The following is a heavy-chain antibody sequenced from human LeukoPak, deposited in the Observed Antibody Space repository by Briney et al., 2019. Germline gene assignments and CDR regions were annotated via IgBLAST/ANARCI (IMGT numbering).Heavy chain of an antibody. Sequence: GGSLRLSCAASGFTFDDYAMHWVRQAPGKGLEWVSGISWNSGSIGYADSVKGRFTISRDNAKNSLYLQMNSLRAEDTALYYCAKDRQWLVTADYFDYWGQGTLVTVSS. J-gene: IGHJ4*02. D-gene: IGHD6-19*01. CDR3: AKDRQWLVTADYFDY. CDR2: ISWNSGSI. V-gene: IGHV3-9*01. CDR1: GFTFDDYA.